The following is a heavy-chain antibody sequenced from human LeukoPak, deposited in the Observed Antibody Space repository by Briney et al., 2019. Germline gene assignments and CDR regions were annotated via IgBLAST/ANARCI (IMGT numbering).Heavy chain of an antibody. Sequence: PGGSLRLSCAASGFTFSSYGMHWVRQAPGKGLDWVAFIHHDGGNKYYADSVRGRFTISRDNSKNTLYLQMNSLRAEDTAVYYCARHVVAVGFDYWGQGTLVTVSS. CDR1: GFTFSSYG. CDR2: IHHDGGNK. J-gene: IGHJ4*02. V-gene: IGHV3-30*02. CDR3: ARHVVAVGFDY. D-gene: IGHD3-22*01.